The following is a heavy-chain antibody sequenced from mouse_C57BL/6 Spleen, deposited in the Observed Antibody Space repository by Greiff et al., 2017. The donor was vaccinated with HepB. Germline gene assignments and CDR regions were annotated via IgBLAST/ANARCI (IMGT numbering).Heavy chain of an antibody. CDR3: ARRDLRGLRYFDV. J-gene: IGHJ1*03. CDR2: ISYSGST. D-gene: IGHD1-1*01. CDR1: GYSITSDY. Sequence: EVKLMESGPGLAKPSQTLSLTCSVTGYSITSDYWNWIRKFPGNKLEYMGYISYSGSTYYNPSLKSRISITRDTSKNQYYLQLNSVTTEDTATYYCARRDLRGLRYFDVWGTGTTVTVSS. V-gene: IGHV3-8*01.